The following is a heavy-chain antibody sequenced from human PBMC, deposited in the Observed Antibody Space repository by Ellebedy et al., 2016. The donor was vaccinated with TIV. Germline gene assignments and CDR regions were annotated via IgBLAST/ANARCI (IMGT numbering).Heavy chain of an antibody. CDR2: IYYSGST. J-gene: IGHJ4*02. Sequence: SETLSLTXTVSGASISSYYWSWIRQPPGKGLEWIGYIYYSGSTYYNPSLKSRVTISIDTSKNQFSLKLGSVTAADTAVYYCATRSGSFYSWGQGALVTVSS. CDR1: GASISSYY. CDR3: ATRSGSFYS. D-gene: IGHD3-10*01. V-gene: IGHV4-59*08.